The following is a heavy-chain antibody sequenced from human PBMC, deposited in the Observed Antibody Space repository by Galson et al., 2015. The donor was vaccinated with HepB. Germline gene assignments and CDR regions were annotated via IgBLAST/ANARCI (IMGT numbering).Heavy chain of an antibody. V-gene: IGHV3-30*04. D-gene: IGHD2-21*02. CDR1: GFTFSSYA. CDR3: ASGWYNIAYCGGDCYPGDY. Sequence: SLRLSCAASGFTFSSYAMHWVRQAPGKGLEWVAVISYDGSNKYYADSVKGRFTISRDNSKNTLYLQMNSLRAEDTAVYYCASGWYNIAYCGGDCYPGDYWGQGTLVTVSS. J-gene: IGHJ4*02. CDR2: ISYDGSNK.